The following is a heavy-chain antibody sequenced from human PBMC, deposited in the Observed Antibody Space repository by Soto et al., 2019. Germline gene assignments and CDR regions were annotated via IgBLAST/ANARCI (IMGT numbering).Heavy chain of an antibody. V-gene: IGHV3-11*01. CDR3: ARDPFRSSSWYHWFDP. Sequence: QVQLVESGGGLVKPGGSLRLSCAASGFTFSDYYMSWIRQAPGKGLEWVSYISSSGSTIYYADSVKSRFTISRDNAKNSLYLQMNSLRAEDTAVYYCARDPFRSSSWYHWFDPWGQGTLVTVST. J-gene: IGHJ5*02. D-gene: IGHD6-13*01. CDR1: GFTFSDYY. CDR2: ISSSGSTI.